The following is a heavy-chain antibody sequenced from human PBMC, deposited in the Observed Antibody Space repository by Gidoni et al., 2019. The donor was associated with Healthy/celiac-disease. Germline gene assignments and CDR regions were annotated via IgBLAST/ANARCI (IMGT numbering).Heavy chain of an antibody. J-gene: IGHJ6*02. V-gene: IGHV5-51*01. CDR3: ARRVVAARSYYYYYGMDV. D-gene: IGHD2-15*01. Sequence: YWIGWVRQMPGKGLEWMGIIYPGDSDTRYSPSFQGQVTISADKSISTAYLQWSSLKASDTAMYYCARRVVAARSYYYYYGMDVWGQGTTVTVSS. CDR2: IYPGDSDT. CDR1: YW.